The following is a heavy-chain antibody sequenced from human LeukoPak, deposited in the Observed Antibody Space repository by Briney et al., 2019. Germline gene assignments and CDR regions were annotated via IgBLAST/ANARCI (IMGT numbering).Heavy chain of an antibody. Sequence: GGSLRLSCAASGFTFSSYAMSWVRQAPGKGLEWVAIISNDGSRKYYAHSVEGRFTISRDNSKNTLYLQMDSLRAEDTAVYYCARDRAWNYFDYWGQGTRVTVSS. V-gene: IGHV3-30*03. CDR2: ISNDGSRK. CDR3: ARDRAWNYFDY. CDR1: GFTFSSYA. J-gene: IGHJ4*02. D-gene: IGHD3-3*01.